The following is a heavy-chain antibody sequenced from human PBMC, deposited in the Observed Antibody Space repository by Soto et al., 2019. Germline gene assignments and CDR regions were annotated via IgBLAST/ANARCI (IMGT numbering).Heavy chain of an antibody. D-gene: IGHD1-1*01. Sequence: QVQLVQSGAEVKKPGSSVKVYCKASGGTFSSYAISWVRQAPGQGLEWMGGIIPIFGTANYAQKFQGRVTITADESTSTAYMELSSLRSEDTAVYYCARGGQGHLPRYYDWNLFDYWGQGTLVTVSS. V-gene: IGHV1-69*01. CDR3: ARGGQGHLPRYYDWNLFDY. CDR1: GGTFSSYA. J-gene: IGHJ4*02. CDR2: IIPIFGTA.